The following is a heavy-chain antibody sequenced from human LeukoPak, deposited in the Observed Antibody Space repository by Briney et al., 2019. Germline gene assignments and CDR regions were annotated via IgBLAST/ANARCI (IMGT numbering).Heavy chain of an antibody. V-gene: IGHV3-30*18. CDR3: AKDLNRGLPDY. Sequence: PGGSLRLSRAASGFTFSSYGMHWVRQAPGKGLEWVAVVSYDGSKYYADSAKGRFTISRDNSKNTLYLQMSSLRAEDTAVYYCAKDLNRGLPDYWGQGTLVTVSS. J-gene: IGHJ4*02. D-gene: IGHD2-21*01. CDR2: VSYDGSK. CDR1: GFTFSSYG.